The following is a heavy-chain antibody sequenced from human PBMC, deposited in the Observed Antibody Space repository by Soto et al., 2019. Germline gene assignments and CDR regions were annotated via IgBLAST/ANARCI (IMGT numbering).Heavy chain of an antibody. V-gene: IGHV3-48*02. J-gene: IGHJ4*02. D-gene: IGHD3-3*01. CDR3: ARHPADGTIRRFDY. CDR2: ISSSSSTI. CDR1: GFTFSSYS. Sequence: GSLRLSCAASGFTFSSYSMNWVRQAPGKGLEWVSYISSSSSTIYYADSVKGRFTISRDNAKNSLYLQMNSLRDEDTAVYYCARHPADGTIRRFDYWGQGTLVTVSS.